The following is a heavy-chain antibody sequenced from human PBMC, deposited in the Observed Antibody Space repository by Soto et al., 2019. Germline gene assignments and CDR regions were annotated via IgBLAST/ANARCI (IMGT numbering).Heavy chain of an antibody. CDR1: GFTFGDAW. CDR3: TTLGPS. Sequence: EVHLVESGGGWVKPGGSLTLSCVASGFTFGDAWMNWVRQAAGKGLEWVGHVKTKSEGETTDYAAPVKGRFTIWRDDSTNTLYLQMNSLKSEDTGKYFCTTLGPSWGQGTHVTVSS. CDR2: VKTKSEGETT. V-gene: IGHV3-15*07. J-gene: IGHJ5*02.